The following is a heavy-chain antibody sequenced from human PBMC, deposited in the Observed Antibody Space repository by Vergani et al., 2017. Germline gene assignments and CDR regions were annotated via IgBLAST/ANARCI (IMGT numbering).Heavy chain of an antibody. J-gene: IGHJ4*02. CDR3: AVRPRVNLVGGEIVTKRTFDY. Sequence: QVQLQQWGAGVVKPSGTLSLTCAVFGKSFSSFYWSWIRQPPGKGLEWIGEINNDGHTNYNPSLESRVTVSRDTAKNQFPLNLMSVTAADTASDYCAVRPRVNLVGGEIVTKRTFDYWSQGSLVTVSS. CDR2: INNDGHT. D-gene: IGHD3-10*01. V-gene: IGHV4-34*02. CDR1: GKSFSSFY.